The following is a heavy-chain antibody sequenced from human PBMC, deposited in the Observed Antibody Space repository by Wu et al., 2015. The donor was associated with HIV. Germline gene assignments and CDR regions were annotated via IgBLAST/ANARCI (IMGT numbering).Heavy chain of an antibody. V-gene: IGHV4-30-4*08. CDR1: GGSISSGDYY. CDR3: ARGGLSYGDYVMGAFDI. J-gene: IGHJ3*02. Sequence: QVQLQESGPGLVKPSQTLSLTCTVSGGSISSGDYYWSWIRQPPGKGPEWIGYIYYSGSTYYNPSLKSRVTISVDTSKNQFSLKLSSVTAADTAVYYCARGGLSYGDYVMGAFDIWGQGTMVTVSS. D-gene: IGHD4-17*01. CDR2: IYYSGST.